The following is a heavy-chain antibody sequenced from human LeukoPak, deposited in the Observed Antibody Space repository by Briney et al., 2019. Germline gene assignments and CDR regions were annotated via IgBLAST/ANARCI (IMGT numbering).Heavy chain of an antibody. V-gene: IGHV3-33*01. J-gene: IGHJ4*02. D-gene: IGHD2-15*01. CDR3: ARDTSGYYDY. CDR1: GFTFSSYG. Sequence: PGGSLRLSCAASGFTFSSYGMHWVCQAPGKGLDWVGVIWFDGSNRYYADSVKGRFTISRDNSKNTLYLQVNSVRAEDTAVYYCARDTSGYYDYWGQGALVTVSS. CDR2: IWFDGSNR.